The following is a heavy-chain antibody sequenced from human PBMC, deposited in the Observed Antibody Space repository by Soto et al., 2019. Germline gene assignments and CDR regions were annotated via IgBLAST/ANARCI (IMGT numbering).Heavy chain of an antibody. CDR2: MNPNSGST. J-gene: IGHJ6*02. Sequence: QVQLVQSGAEVRKPGASVKVSCKASGYTFTSYDINWVRQAPGQGLEWMGWMNPNSGSTSYAQKFQGRVTMTRSTSISTAYIELSSLGSEDTAVYHCARPHDYIGGSHRTIESYAMYVWGQGTTVTVSS. D-gene: IGHD3-16*02. CDR3: ARPHDYIGGSHRTIESYAMYV. V-gene: IGHV1-8*01. CDR1: GYTFTSYD.